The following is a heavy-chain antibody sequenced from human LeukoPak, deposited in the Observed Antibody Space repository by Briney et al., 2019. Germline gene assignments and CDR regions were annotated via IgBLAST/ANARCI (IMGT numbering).Heavy chain of an antibody. CDR3: ARDFSYGQVRVSSYYYYGMDV. Sequence: ASVKVSCKASGYTFTSYGISWVRQAPGQGLEWKGWISAYNGNTNYAQKLQGRVTMTTDTSTSTAYMELRSLRSDDTAVYYCARDFSYGQVRVSSYYYYGMDVWGQGTTVTVSS. CDR2: ISAYNGNT. V-gene: IGHV1-18*01. D-gene: IGHD2-8*01. CDR1: GYTFTSYG. J-gene: IGHJ6*02.